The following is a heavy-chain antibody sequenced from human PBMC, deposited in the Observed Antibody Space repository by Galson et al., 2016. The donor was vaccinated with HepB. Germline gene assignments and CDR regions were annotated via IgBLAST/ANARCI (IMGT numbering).Heavy chain of an antibody. V-gene: IGHV3-30-3*01. J-gene: IGHJ6*02. CDR1: GFTFTTYH. Sequence: SLRLSCAASGFTFTTYHMHWVRQAPGKGLEWVAVISYDGNNINYADSVKGRFTISRDNAKNSLYLQMNSLRAEDTALYYCAKDRDSSSSYGMDVWGQGTTVTVSS. CDR2: ISYDGNNI. CDR3: AKDRDSSSSYGMDV. D-gene: IGHD6-13*01.